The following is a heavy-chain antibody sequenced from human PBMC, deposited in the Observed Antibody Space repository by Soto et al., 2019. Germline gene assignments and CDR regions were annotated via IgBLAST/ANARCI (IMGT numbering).Heavy chain of an antibody. J-gene: IGHJ4*02. CDR2: IIPIFGTA. D-gene: IGHD3-22*01. V-gene: IGHV1-69*13. Sequence: ASVKVSCKASGGTFSSYAIRWVRQAPGQGLEWMGGIIPIFGTANYAQKFQGRVTITADESTSTAYMELSSLRSEDTAVYYCARGTWSSGYSAPFDYWGQGTLVTVSS. CDR3: ARGTWSSGYSAPFDY. CDR1: GGTFSSYA.